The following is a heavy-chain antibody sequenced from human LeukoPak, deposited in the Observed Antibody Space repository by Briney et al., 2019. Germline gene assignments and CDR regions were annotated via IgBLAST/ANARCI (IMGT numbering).Heavy chain of an antibody. D-gene: IGHD2-2*01. V-gene: IGHV3-7*01. CDR2: IKQDGSEK. CDR1: GFTFSSYW. CDR3: ARKGSSRRYSHNDY. Sequence: VQPGGSLRLSCAASGFTFSSYWMIWVRQAPGKGLEWVANIKQDGSEKYYVDSVKGRFNISRDNAKNSLYLQMNSLRAEDTAVYYCARKGSSRRYSHNDYWGQGTLVTVSS. J-gene: IGHJ4*02.